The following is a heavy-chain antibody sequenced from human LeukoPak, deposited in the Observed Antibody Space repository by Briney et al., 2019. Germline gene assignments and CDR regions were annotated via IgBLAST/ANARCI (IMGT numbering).Heavy chain of an antibody. CDR2: INTNTGNP. Sequence: GASVKVSCKASGYTFTSYAMNWVRQAPGQGLEWMGWINTNTGNPTYAQGFTGRFVFSLDTSVSTAYLQISSLKAEDTAVYYCARTFHYDSSGYTGPYAFDIWGQGTMVTVSS. CDR1: GYTFTSYA. J-gene: IGHJ3*02. D-gene: IGHD3-22*01. V-gene: IGHV7-4-1*02. CDR3: ARTFHYDSSGYTGPYAFDI.